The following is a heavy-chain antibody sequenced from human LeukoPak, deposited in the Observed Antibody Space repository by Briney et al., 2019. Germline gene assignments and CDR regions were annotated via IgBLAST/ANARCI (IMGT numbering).Heavy chain of an antibody. V-gene: IGHV3-23*01. CDR2: ISGSGGST. J-gene: IGHJ3*02. CDR1: GFTFSSYA. D-gene: IGHD2-15*01. Sequence: GGSLRLSCAASGFTFSSYAMSWVRQAPGKGLEWVSAISGSGGSTYYADSVKGRFTISRDNSKNTLYLQMNSLRAEDTAVYYCAKRGYCSGGSCYSGLWAFDIWGQGTMVTVSS. CDR3: AKRGYCSGGSCYSGLWAFDI.